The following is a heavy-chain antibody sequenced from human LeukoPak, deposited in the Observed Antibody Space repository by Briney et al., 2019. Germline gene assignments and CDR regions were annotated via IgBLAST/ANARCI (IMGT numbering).Heavy chain of an antibody. CDR2: ISSSGSTI. Sequence: PGGSLRLSCAASGFTFSSYEMNWVRQAPGKGLEWVSYISSSGSTIYYADSVKGRFTISRDNAKNSLYLQMNSLRAEDTAVYYCASLGVVVVPAADTQNWFDPWGQGTLVTVSS. J-gene: IGHJ5*02. CDR1: GFTFSSYE. CDR3: ASLGVVVVPAADTQNWFDP. V-gene: IGHV3-48*03. D-gene: IGHD2-2*01.